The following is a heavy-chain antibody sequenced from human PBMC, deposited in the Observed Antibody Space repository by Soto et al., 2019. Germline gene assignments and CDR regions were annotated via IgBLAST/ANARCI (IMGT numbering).Heavy chain of an antibody. D-gene: IGHD2-2*01. J-gene: IGHJ5*02. Sequence: PSETLSLTCTVSGGSISSGGYYWSWIRQHPGKGLEWIGYIYYSGSTYYNPSLKSRVTISVDTSKNQFSLKLSSVTAADTAVYYCARGHHPALIVVVPAAIDWFDPWGQGTLVTVSS. CDR3: ARGHHPALIVVVPAAIDWFDP. CDR2: IYYSGST. CDR1: GGSISSGGYY. V-gene: IGHV4-31*03.